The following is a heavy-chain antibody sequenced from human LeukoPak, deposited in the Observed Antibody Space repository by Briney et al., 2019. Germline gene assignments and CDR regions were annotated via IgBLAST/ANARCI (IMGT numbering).Heavy chain of an antibody. CDR1: GYTFTSYG. CDR2: ISAYNGNT. CDR3: ASSKRWSGYYLSAGDY. D-gene: IGHD3-3*01. J-gene: IGHJ4*02. V-gene: IGHV1-18*01. Sequence: ASVKVSCKASGYTFTSYGISWVRQAPGQGLEWMGWISAYNGNTSYAQKLQGRVTMTTDTSTSTAYMELRSLRSEDTAVYYCASSKRWSGYYLSAGDYWGQGTLVTVSS.